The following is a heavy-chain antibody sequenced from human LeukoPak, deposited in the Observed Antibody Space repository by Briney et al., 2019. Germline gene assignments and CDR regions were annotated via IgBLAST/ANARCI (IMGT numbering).Heavy chain of an antibody. CDR3: ARDPSLYGGNAFDI. CDR1: GYTFTGYY. J-gene: IGHJ3*02. Sequence: GASVKVSCKASGYTFTGYYMHWVRQAPGQGLEWMGWINPNSGGTNYAQKFQGRVTMTRDTSISTAYMELSRLRSDDTAVYYCARDPSLYGGNAFDIWGQGTMVTSLQ. CDR2: INPNSGGT. V-gene: IGHV1-2*02. D-gene: IGHD4-23*01.